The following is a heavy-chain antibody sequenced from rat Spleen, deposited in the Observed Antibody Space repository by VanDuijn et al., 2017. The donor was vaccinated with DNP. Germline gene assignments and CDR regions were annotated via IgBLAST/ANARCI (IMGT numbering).Heavy chain of an antibody. CDR3: ARSDYHDGGYYYGYFDY. V-gene: IGHV2-6*01. Sequence: QVQLKESGPTLVQPSQTLSLTCTVSGFSLTSNSLAWVRQPPGKGLEWIAALSGAGSTYYNSALRSRLSISRDTSKIQVFLKLTSLQTEDTAMYFCARSDYHDGGYYYGYFDYWGQGVMVTVSS. CDR2: LSGAGST. J-gene: IGHJ2*01. CDR1: GFSLTSNS. D-gene: IGHD1-12*02.